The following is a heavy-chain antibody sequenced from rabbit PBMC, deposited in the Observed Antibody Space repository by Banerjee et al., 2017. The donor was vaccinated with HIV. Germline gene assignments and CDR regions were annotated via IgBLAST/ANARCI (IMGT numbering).Heavy chain of an antibody. CDR3: ARELYGDYGYFGL. J-gene: IGHJ6*01. V-gene: IGHV1S40*01. CDR1: GLDFSSGYD. CDR2: ILDGSSGRT. Sequence: QSLEESGGDLVKPGTSLTLTCTASGLDFSSGYDMCWVRQAPGKGLEWIACILDGSSGRTDYASWAKGRFTISKTSSTTVTLQMTSLTAADTATYFCARELYGDYGYFGLWGPGTLVTVS. D-gene: IGHD2-1*01.